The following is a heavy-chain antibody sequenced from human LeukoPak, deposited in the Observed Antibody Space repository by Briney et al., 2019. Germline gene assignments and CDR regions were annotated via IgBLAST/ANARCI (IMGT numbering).Heavy chain of an antibody. Sequence: PSETLSLTCTVSGGSISSSSYYWGWIRQPPGKGLEWIGSIYYSGSTYYNPSLKSRVTISVDTSKNQFSLKLSSVTAADTAVYYCARSPMVYCSSTSCYWGYFDYWGQGTLVTVSS. D-gene: IGHD2-2*01. CDR1: GGSISSSSYY. V-gene: IGHV4-39*07. CDR3: ARSPMVYCSSTSCYWGYFDY. CDR2: IYYSGST. J-gene: IGHJ4*02.